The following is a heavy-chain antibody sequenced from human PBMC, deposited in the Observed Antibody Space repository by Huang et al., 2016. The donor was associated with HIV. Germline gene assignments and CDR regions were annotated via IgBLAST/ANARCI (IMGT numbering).Heavy chain of an antibody. CDR1: GYTFTSYG. V-gene: IGHV1-18*01. Sequence: QVQLVQSGAEVKKPGASVKVSCKASGYTFTSYGISWVRQAPGQGIEWMGWISRYKVKTNYAKKLQGKGTRTTDTSTRTAYMELRSLRSDDTAVYYCATDSKIFGVVTRPPLDYWGQGTLVTVSS. J-gene: IGHJ4*02. CDR3: ATDSKIFGVVTRPPLDY. CDR2: ISRYKVKT. D-gene: IGHD3-3*01.